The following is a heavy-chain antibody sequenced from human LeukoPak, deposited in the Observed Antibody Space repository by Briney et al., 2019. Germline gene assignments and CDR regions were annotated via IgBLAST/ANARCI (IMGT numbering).Heavy chain of an antibody. J-gene: IGHJ5*02. CDR1: GGSFSGYY. CDR2: INHSGST. CDR3: ARVKRITMVRGLDP. Sequence: PSETLSLTCAVYGGSFSGYYWSWIRQPPGKGLEWIGEINHSGSTNYNPSLKSRVTISVDTSKTQFSAKLSSVTAADTAVYYCARVKRITMVRGLDPWGQGTLVTVSS. D-gene: IGHD3-10*01. V-gene: IGHV4-34*01.